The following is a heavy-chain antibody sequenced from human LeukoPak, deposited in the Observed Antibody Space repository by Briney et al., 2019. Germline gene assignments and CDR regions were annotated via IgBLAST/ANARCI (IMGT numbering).Heavy chain of an antibody. J-gene: IGHJ4*02. V-gene: IGHV3-30-3*01. CDR2: ISYDESQK. CDR3: ARAYDSSWHNFDY. D-gene: IGHD6-13*01. Sequence: PGRSLRLSCAASGFTFSSYAMHWVRQAPGKGLEWAAVISYDESQKWYADSVKGRFTISRDISKNTLYLEMDSLRGEDTAVYYCARAYDSSWHNFDYWGQGSLVTVSS. CDR1: GFTFSSYA.